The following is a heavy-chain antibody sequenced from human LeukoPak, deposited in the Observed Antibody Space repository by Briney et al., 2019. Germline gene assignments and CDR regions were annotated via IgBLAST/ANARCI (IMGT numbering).Heavy chain of an antibody. D-gene: IGHD4-17*01. CDR3: TRPRGSYGYYFDY. CDR1: GFTFSGSA. J-gene: IGHJ4*02. V-gene: IGHV3-73*01. CDR2: IRSKANSYAT. Sequence: PGGSLRLSCAASGFTFSGSAMHWVRQASGKGLEWVGRIRSKANSYATAYAASVKGRFTISRDDLKNTAYLQMNSLKTEDTAVYYCTRPRGSYGYYFDYWGQGTLVTVSS.